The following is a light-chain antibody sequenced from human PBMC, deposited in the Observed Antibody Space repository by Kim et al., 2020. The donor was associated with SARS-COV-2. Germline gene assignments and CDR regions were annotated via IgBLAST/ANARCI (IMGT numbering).Light chain of an antibody. V-gene: IGKV3-20*01. CDR3: QQYGSSPLT. CDR2: GAS. CDR1: QSVSTNY. J-gene: IGKJ4*01. Sequence: LSPGESATLSCRASQSVSTNYLAWYKQKPGQAPRLLIFGASSRATGIPDRFSASGAGRDFTLTISRLEPEDFAVYYCQQYGSSPLTFGGGTKLEI.